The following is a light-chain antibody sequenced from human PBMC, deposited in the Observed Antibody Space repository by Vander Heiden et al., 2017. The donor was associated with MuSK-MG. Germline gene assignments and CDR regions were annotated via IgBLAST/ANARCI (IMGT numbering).Light chain of an antibody. J-gene: IGKJ4*01. CDR2: AAS. V-gene: IGKV1-39*01. Sequence: DIQMTQSQSSLSASVGDRVTITCRASQSISSYLNWYQQKPGKAPKLLIYAASSLQSGVPSRFSGSGSGTDFTLTISSLQPEDFATYYCQQSDSTPPTFGGGSKVEIK. CDR3: QQSDSTPPT. CDR1: QSISSY.